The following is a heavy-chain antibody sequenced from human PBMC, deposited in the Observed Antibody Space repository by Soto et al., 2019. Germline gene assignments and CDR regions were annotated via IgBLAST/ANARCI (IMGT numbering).Heavy chain of an antibody. V-gene: IGHV3-33*01. CDR2: IWYDGSNK. CDR1: GFTFSTYA. J-gene: IGHJ4*02. CDR3: ARGPPYSSGWYEDY. Sequence: GGSLILSCAASGFTFSTYAMHWVRQAPGKGPEWVAVIWYDGSNKYYADSVKGRFTVSRDNSKNALYLQMNSLRAEDTAVYYCARGPPYSSGWYEDYWGQGTLVTVSS. D-gene: IGHD6-19*01.